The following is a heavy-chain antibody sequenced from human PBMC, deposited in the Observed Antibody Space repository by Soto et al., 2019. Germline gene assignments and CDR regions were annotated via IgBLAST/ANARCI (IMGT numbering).Heavy chain of an antibody. CDR2: ISSSGSTI. D-gene: IGHD3-10*01. CDR1: GFTFSDYY. J-gene: IGHJ6*02. Sequence: LSCAASGFTFSDYYMSWIRQAPGTGLEWVSYISSSGSTIYYADSVKGRFTISRDNAKNSLYLQMNSLRAEDTAVYYCARDYGSGSYGYYYYGMDVWGQWTTVTVSS. V-gene: IGHV3-11*01. CDR3: ARDYGSGSYGYYYYGMDV.